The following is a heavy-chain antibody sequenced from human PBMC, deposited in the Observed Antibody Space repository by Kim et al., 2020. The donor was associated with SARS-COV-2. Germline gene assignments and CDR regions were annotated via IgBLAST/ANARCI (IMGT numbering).Heavy chain of an antibody. CDR2: IYYSGIT. CDR1: GGSISSYY. V-gene: IGHV4-59*01. CDR3: VGRAVDGT. D-gene: IGHD6-19*01. Sequence: SETLSLTCTVSGGSISSYYWSWIRQPPGKGLEWIGNIYYSGITNYNPSLKSRVTVSVDASKNQFSLKLSSVTAADTAVYYCVGRAVDGTWGQGTLVTVSS. J-gene: IGHJ4*02.